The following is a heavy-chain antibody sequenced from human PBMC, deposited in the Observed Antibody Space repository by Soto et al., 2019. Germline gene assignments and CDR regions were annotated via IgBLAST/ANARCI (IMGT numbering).Heavy chain of an antibody. CDR3: ARDREAGYNFYYGMDV. D-gene: IGHD6-19*01. Sequence: SETLSLTCSVSGADINTYSWTWIRQPAGKGLEWIGRIYTSASINYNPSLRGRVTLSVDTPTNQVSLKLASVTAADTAVYYCARDREAGYNFYYGMDVWGQGTTVTVSS. CDR1: GADINTYS. CDR2: IYTSASI. V-gene: IGHV4-4*07. J-gene: IGHJ6*02.